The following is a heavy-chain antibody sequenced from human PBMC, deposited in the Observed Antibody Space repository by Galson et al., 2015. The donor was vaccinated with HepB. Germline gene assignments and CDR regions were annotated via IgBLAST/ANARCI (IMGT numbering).Heavy chain of an antibody. J-gene: IGHJ3*02. V-gene: IGHV3-21*01. CDR1: GFTFSSYS. Sequence: SLRLSCAASGFTFSSYSMNWVRQAPGKGLEWVSSISSSSYIYYADSVKGRFTISRDNAKNSLYLQMNSLRAEDTAVYYCARDRRSHDAFDIWGQGTMVTVSS. CDR2: ISSSSYI. CDR3: ARDRRSHDAFDI. D-gene: IGHD1-26*01.